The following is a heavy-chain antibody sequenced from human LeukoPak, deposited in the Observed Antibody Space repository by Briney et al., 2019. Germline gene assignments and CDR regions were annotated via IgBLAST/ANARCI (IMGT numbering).Heavy chain of an antibody. CDR2: VYHTGST. J-gene: IGHJ4*02. Sequence: SETLSLTCPVSAYSIGSVYYWVWIRQPPGKGLEWIGSVYHTGSTFYHPSHKSRVTIPLDTSRNQFSLRLTSVTAADTALYYCASHYYSSSGSLFDSWGRGSLVTVSS. D-gene: IGHD3-22*01. CDR1: AYSIGSVYY. V-gene: IGHV4-38-2*01. CDR3: ASHYYSSSGSLFDS.